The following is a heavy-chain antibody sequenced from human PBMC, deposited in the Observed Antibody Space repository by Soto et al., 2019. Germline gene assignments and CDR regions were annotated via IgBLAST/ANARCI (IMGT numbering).Heavy chain of an antibody. J-gene: IGHJ5*02. CDR2: FIPSFPAP. D-gene: IGHD2-21*02. V-gene: IGHV1-69*12. Sequence: VQFVQSGAELKKPGSSVRVSCRAPGGTIKTYTLSWVRQAPGQGLEWMGAFIPSFPAPNFAQRFKGRLTLPADGSTNAGFMALSGLRPGDTALCFCATGEVVPAFPNWLDPLCQGTHVIVSS. CDR1: GGTIKTYT. CDR3: ATGEVVPAFPNWLDP.